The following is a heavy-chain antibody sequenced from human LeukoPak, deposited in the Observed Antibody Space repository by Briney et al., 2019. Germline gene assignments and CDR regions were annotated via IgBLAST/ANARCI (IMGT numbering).Heavy chain of an antibody. Sequence: SETLSLTCTVSGGSISDSISRYYWTWIRQPPGKGLEWIGSIYYSGSTYYNPSLKSRVTISVDTSKNQFSLKLSSVTAADTAVYYCARHWEQLDEALDYFDYWGQGTLVTVSS. V-gene: IGHV4-39*01. D-gene: IGHD6-13*01. CDR2: IYYSGST. CDR1: GGSISDSISRYY. CDR3: ARHWEQLDEALDYFDY. J-gene: IGHJ4*02.